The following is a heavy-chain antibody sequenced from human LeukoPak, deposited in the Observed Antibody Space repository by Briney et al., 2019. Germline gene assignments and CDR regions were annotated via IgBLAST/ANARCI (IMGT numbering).Heavy chain of an antibody. J-gene: IGHJ3*02. CDR2: TYTGGST. CDR1: GLTVSSNY. V-gene: IGHV3-66*01. Sequence: GGSLRLSCEASGLTVSSNYINWVRQAPGKGLEWVSVTYTGGSTYYADSVKGRFTISRDISKNTLYLQMNSLRAEDTAVYYCARDVALIATGGLAGLNDGFDIWGQGTMVTVSS. CDR3: ARDVALIATGGLAGLNDGFDI. D-gene: IGHD6-13*01.